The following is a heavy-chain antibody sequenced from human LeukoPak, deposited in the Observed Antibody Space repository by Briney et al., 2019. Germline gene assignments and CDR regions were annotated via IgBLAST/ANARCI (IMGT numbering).Heavy chain of an antibody. V-gene: IGHV5-51*01. Sequence: GESLKISCKGSGYSFTSYWIGWVRQMPGKGLEWMGIIYPGDSDTKYSPSFHGQVTISADKSISTAYLQGSSLKASDTAMYYWAEAAPYSSGWYYFDYWGQGTLVTVSS. J-gene: IGHJ4*02. CDR3: AEAAPYSSGWYYFDY. D-gene: IGHD6-19*01. CDR2: IYPGDSDT. CDR1: GYSFTSYW.